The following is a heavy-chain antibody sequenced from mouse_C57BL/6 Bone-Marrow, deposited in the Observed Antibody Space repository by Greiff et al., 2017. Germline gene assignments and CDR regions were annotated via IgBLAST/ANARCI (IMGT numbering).Heavy chain of an antibody. CDR1: GYAFTNSL. CDR3: ARKGVADY. CDR2: INPGSGGT. D-gene: IGHD1-3*01. Sequence: QVQLQQSGAELVRPGTSVKVSCKASGYAFTNSLIEWVKQRPGQGLEWIGVINPGSGGTNYNEKFKGKATLTADKSSSTAYMQLSSLTSEDSAVYFCARKGVADYWGKGTTLTVSS. V-gene: IGHV1-54*01. J-gene: IGHJ2*01.